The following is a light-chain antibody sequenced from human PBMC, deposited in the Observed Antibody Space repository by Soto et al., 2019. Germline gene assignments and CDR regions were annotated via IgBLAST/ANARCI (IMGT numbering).Light chain of an antibody. V-gene: IGLV2-14*01. Sequence: QSALTQPASVSGSPGQSITISCTGTSGDIGSYNRVSWYQQHPGKAPKLIIYEVTDRPSGVSNRFSGSKSGNTASLTISGLQAEDEAEYYCAVWDNSMTAWVFGGGTKLTVL. J-gene: IGLJ3*02. CDR1: SGDIGSYNR. CDR3: AVWDNSMTAWV. CDR2: EVT.